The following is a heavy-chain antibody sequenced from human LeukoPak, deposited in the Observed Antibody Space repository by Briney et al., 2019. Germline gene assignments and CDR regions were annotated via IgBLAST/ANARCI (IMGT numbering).Heavy chain of an antibody. CDR2: ISYSGNT. J-gene: IGHJ4*02. CDR3: ASYSSGLRAFDY. Sequence: SETLSLTCTASSGSISSSNYYWGCIRQPPGKGLEWIGSISYSGNTYYNPSLKSLATISVNTSKNQFSLKLSSVTAADTAVYYCASYSSGLRAFDYWGQGTLVTVSS. D-gene: IGHD6-19*01. CDR1: SGSISSSNYY. V-gene: IGHV4-39*01.